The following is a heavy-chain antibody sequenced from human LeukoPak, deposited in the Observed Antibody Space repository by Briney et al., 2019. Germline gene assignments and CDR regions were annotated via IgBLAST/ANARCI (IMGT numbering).Heavy chain of an antibody. CDR1: GFTFSDYY. CDR2: ISSSGSTI. D-gene: IGHD3-9*01. CDR3: ARYRYGYFDDP. J-gene: IGHJ5*02. V-gene: IGHV3-11*01. Sequence: GGSLRLSCAVSGFTFSDYYMSWLRQAPGKGLVGVSYISSSGSTIYYADSVKGRFTISRDNAKNSLYLQMNSLRAEDTAVYYCARYRYGYFDDPGGQGTLVTVSS.